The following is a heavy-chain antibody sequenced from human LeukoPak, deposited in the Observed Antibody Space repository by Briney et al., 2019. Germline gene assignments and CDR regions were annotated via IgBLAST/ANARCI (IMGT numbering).Heavy chain of an antibody. Sequence: PGGSLRLSRAPAGFTVTSYEMSWVRQAAGGWLECDSYIRSSGSTIYYADSVKGRFTISRDNAKNSLYLQMNSLRAEDTAVYYCARDLGEQWLVRPLFGMDVWGQGTTVTVSS. J-gene: IGHJ6*02. CDR1: GFTVTSYE. CDR2: IRSSGSTI. CDR3: ARDLGEQWLVRPLFGMDV. V-gene: IGHV3-48*03. D-gene: IGHD6-19*01.